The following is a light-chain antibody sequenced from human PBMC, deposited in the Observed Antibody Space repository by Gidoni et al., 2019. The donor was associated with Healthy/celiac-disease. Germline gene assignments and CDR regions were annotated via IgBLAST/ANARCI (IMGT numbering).Light chain of an antibody. CDR2: AAS. V-gene: IGKV1-39*01. Sequence: IQKSQSPSSLSAAVGDRVTITCRASQSISSYLNWYQQKPGKAPKLLIYAASSLQSGVPSRFSGSGSGTDFTLTISSLQPEDFATYYCQQSYSTLLLTFGGGTKVEIK. CDR1: QSISSY. J-gene: IGKJ4*01. CDR3: QQSYSTLLLT.